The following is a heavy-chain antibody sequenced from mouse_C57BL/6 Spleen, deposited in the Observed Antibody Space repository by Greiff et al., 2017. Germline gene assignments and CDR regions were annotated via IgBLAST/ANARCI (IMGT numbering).Heavy chain of an antibody. Sequence: DVQLQESGAELVRPGASVKLSCTASGFNIKDDYMHWVKQRPEQGLEWIGWIDPENGDTEYASKFQGKATITADTSSNTAYLQLSSLTSEDTAVYYCTVYDYAAAYWGQGTLVTVSA. D-gene: IGHD2-4*01. CDR1: GFNIKDDY. CDR2: IDPENGDT. V-gene: IGHV14-4*01. J-gene: IGHJ3*01. CDR3: TVYDYAAAY.